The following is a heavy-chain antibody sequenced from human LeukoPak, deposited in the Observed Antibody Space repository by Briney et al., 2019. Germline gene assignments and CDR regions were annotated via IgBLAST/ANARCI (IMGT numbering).Heavy chain of an antibody. J-gene: IGHJ4*02. CDR3: ARSWLDSSGYYYGYYFDY. Sequence: SGPTLVNPTETLTLTCTVSGFSLSNARMGVSWIRQPPGKALEWLAHIFSNDEKSYSTSLKSRLTISKDTSKSQVVLTMTNMDPVDTATYYCARSWLDSSGYYYGYYFDYWGQGTLVTVSS. D-gene: IGHD3-22*01. V-gene: IGHV2-26*01. CDR1: GFSLSNARMG. CDR2: IFSNDEK.